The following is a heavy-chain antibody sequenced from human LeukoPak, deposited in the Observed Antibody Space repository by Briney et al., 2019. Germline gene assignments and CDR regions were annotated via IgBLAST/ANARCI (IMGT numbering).Heavy chain of an antibody. CDR2: IKQDGSEK. D-gene: IGHD1-26*01. V-gene: IGHV3-7*01. CDR1: GFTFNSYW. Sequence: GGSLRLSCAASGFTFNSYWMSWVRQAPGKGLEWVANIKQDGSEKYYVDSVKGRFTISRDNAKNSLYLQMNSLRAEDTAVYYCARDQTKWEPLRRRDYYYMDAWGKGTTVTVSS. J-gene: IGHJ6*03. CDR3: ARDQTKWEPLRRRDYYYMDA.